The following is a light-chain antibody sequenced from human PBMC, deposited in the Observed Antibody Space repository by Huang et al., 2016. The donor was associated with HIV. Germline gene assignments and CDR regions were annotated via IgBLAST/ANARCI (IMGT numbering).Light chain of an antibody. CDR2: DAS. V-gene: IGKV1-33*01. Sequence: DIQMTQSPSSLSASVGDRVTITCQASQDISNYFNWYQQKPGKAPKLLIYDASNLETGVPSRFSGSGSGTDFTFTISSLQPEDIATYYCQHFDNLALTFGGGTKVQIK. J-gene: IGKJ4*01. CDR1: QDISNY. CDR3: QHFDNLALT.